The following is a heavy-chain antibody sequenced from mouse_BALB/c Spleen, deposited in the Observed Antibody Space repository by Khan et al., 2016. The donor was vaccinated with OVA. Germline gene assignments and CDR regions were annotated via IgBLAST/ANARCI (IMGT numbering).Heavy chain of an antibody. D-gene: IGHD2-2*01. CDR1: DYTFTSYY. J-gene: IGHJ3*01. V-gene: IGHV1S56*01. CDR2: IYPGNINN. Sequence: QVQLQQSGPELVKPAHSVRISCKVSDYTFTSYYIHWVKQRPGQGLEWIGWIYPGNINNNYTERFKGLVTLTANTSCSTSFKLLSSLTSENAADYCAARGGYGALAYWGQGTLVTVSA. CDR3: ARGGYGALAY.